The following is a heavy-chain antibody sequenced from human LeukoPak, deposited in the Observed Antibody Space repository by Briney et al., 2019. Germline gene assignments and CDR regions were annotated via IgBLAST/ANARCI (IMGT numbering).Heavy chain of an antibody. CDR2: IYYSGST. CDR1: GGSISSSSYY. V-gene: IGHV4-39*01. Sequence: KPSETLSLTCTVSGGSISSSSYYWGWIRQPRGKGLEWIGSIYYSGSTYYNPSLKSRVTISVDTSKNQFSLKLSSVTAADTAVYYCARHRMNESFDPWGQGTLVTVSS. CDR3: ARHRMNESFDP. J-gene: IGHJ5*02. D-gene: IGHD1-1*01.